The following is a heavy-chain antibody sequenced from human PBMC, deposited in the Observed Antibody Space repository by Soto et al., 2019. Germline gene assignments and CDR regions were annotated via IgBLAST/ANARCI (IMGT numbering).Heavy chain of an antibody. CDR1: GFNFEDYG. Sequence: SLRLSCEVSGFNFEDYGTHWVRQRPGKGLEWVSGINWNSRSVAYADSVKGRFTISRDNAKNSLYLQMNSLGVEDTAFYYCARDSFYLGDYFYALDVWVQGTTVTVAS. CDR2: INWNSRSV. J-gene: IGHJ6*02. V-gene: IGHV3-9*01. D-gene: IGHD3-10*01. CDR3: ARDSFYLGDYFYALDV.